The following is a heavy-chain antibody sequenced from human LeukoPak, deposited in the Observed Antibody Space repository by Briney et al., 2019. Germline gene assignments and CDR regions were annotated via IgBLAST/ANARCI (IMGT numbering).Heavy chain of an antibody. CDR2: ISGSGGST. Sequence: GGSLRLSCAASGFTFSSYAMSWVRQAPGKGLEWVSAISGSGGSTYYADSVKGRFTISRDNSKNTLYLQMNSLRAEDTAVYYCAKDIMVENYYDSSGYYPYWGQGTLVTVPS. J-gene: IGHJ4*02. CDR3: AKDIMVENYYDSSGYYPY. CDR1: GFTFSSYA. D-gene: IGHD3-22*01. V-gene: IGHV3-23*01.